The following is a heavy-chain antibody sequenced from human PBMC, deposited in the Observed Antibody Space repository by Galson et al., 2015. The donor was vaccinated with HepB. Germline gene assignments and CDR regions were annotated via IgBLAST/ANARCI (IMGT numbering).Heavy chain of an antibody. Sequence: SLRLSCAASGFTFSSYGMHWVRQAPGKGLEWVAVISYDGSNKYYADSVKGRFTISRDNSENTLYLQMNSLRAEDTAVYYCAKDWTWRVIITNYYYYGMDVWGQGTTVTVSS. J-gene: IGHJ6*02. CDR2: ISYDGSNK. CDR1: GFTFSSYG. V-gene: IGHV3-30*18. CDR3: AKDWTWRVIITNYYYYGMDV. D-gene: IGHD3-16*01.